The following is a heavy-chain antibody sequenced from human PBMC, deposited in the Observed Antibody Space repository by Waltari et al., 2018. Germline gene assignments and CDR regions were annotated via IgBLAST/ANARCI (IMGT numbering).Heavy chain of an antibody. CDR2: INQDGRAT. Sequence: EVQLVESGGGLVQPGGSLRLSCAASGFSFSAHWMSGVRQAEGKGLEWLGNINQDGRATYYSDSVKGRFTISRDNAKNSVYLQLNSLRGEDTAVYFCARSEDSSGSDWGRGTLVTVSS. V-gene: IGHV3-7*04. CDR3: ARSEDSSGSD. CDR1: GFSFSAHW. D-gene: IGHD3-22*01. J-gene: IGHJ4*02.